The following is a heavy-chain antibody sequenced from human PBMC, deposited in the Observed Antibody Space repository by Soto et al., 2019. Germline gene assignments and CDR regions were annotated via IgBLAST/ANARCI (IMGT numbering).Heavy chain of an antibody. Sequence: VQLVESGGGVVQPGRSLRLSCAASGFTFSSYGMHWVRQAPGKGLEWVAVISYDGSNKYYADSVKGRFTISRDNSKNTLYLQMNSLRAEDTAVYYCAKDPVLRLGYFDYWGQGTLVTVSS. CDR3: AKDPVLRLGYFDY. J-gene: IGHJ4*02. V-gene: IGHV3-30*18. CDR2: ISYDGSNK. CDR1: GFTFSSYG. D-gene: IGHD5-12*01.